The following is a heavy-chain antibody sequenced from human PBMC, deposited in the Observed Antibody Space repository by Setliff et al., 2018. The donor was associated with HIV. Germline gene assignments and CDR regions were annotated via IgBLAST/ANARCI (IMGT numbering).Heavy chain of an antibody. CDR2: IIPIFGTV. Sequence: GASVKVSCKASGGTFRTFTINWVRQAPGQGLEWVGGIIPIFGTVNYAQKLQGRVTITADESTSTAYMEMTNLRYEDTAVYYCTRGELGIGGWFDPWGQGTLVTVSS. CDR1: GGTFRTFT. CDR3: TRGELGIGGWFDP. J-gene: IGHJ5*02. V-gene: IGHV1-69*13. D-gene: IGHD7-27*01.